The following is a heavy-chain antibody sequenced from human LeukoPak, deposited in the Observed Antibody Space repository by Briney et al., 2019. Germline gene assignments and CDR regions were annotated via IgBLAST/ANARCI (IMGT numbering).Heavy chain of an antibody. Sequence: GGSLRLSCGGTGFTFSSSVMSWFRQAPGKGLEWVSLLSNSGSTTYYADSVKGRFTISRDTSKNTLYLQMNSLRVEDTAVYYCAKRAYGSGSSLHYFEYWGQGTLVTVSS. CDR3: AKRAYGSGSSLHYFEY. J-gene: IGHJ4*02. CDR1: GFTFSSSV. CDR2: LSNSGSTT. D-gene: IGHD3-10*01. V-gene: IGHV3-23*01.